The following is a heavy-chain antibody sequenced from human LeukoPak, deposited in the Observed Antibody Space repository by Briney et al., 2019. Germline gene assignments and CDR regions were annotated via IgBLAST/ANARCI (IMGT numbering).Heavy chain of an antibody. V-gene: IGHV1-18*01. CDR2: FNPENGNT. CDR1: GYSFVGYG. Sequence: ASVNVSCKASGYSFVGYGITRLRLAPAQGLEWMGWFNPENGNTNYAQKVHGRVTMTPDTTTSTSYMELRSLRSDDTAVYYCAREHSSSWDQFDYWGQGTLVTVSS. J-gene: IGHJ4*02. CDR3: AREHSSSWDQFDY. D-gene: IGHD6-13*01.